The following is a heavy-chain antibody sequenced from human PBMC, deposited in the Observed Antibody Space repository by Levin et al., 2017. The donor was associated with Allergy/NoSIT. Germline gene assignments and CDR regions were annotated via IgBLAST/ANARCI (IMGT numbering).Heavy chain of an antibody. CDR1: GGSISSGDHY. V-gene: IGHV4-30-4*01. CDR3: ARVVDYDVLANYYSPYYFDF. CDR2: IYYSGTT. J-gene: IGHJ4*02. D-gene: IGHD3-9*01. Sequence: PSETLSLTCTVSGGSISSGDHYWSWIRQPPGKGLEWIGYIYYSGTTNYNASLTSRVTMSIDTSRNQFSLRLTSVTAADTAVYYCARVVDYDVLANYYSPYYFDFWGQGTLVTVSS.